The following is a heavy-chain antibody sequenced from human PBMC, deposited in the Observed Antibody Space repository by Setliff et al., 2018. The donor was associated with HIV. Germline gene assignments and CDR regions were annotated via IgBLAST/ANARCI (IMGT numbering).Heavy chain of an antibody. J-gene: IGHJ4*02. Sequence: GGSLRLSCAASGFTFSDYGMHWVRQAPGKGLEWVAVIWYDGSEKHYADSVKGRFTISRDSSKNTLYLQMNSLGAEDTAVYYCAREVGDSSGYYYRNYYCDSWGQGTLVTVSS. CDR3: AREVGDSSGYYYRNYYCDS. V-gene: IGHV3-33*01. CDR1: GFTFSDYG. CDR2: IWYDGSEK. D-gene: IGHD3-22*01.